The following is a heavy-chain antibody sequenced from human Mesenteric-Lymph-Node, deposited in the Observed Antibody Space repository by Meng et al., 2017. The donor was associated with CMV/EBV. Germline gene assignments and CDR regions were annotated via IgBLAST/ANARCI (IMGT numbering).Heavy chain of an antibody. V-gene: IGHV3-7*01. Sequence: ETLSLTCAASGFIFSSYWMSWVRQVPGKGLEWVANIKEDGSEKYYVDSVKGRFTISRDNAKNSLYLQMNSLRAEDTAVYYCARDPNYYYHGMNLWGQGTAVTVSS. J-gene: IGHJ6*02. CDR1: GFIFSSYW. CDR2: IKEDGSEK. CDR3: ARDPNYYYHGMNL.